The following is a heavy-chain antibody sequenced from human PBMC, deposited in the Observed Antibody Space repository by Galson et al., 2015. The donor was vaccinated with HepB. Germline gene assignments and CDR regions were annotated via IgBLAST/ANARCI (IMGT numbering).Heavy chain of an antibody. J-gene: IGHJ4*02. CDR2: ISSNGGST. CDR1: GFTFSSYA. V-gene: IGHV3-64D*06. Sequence: SLRLSCAASGFTFSSYAMHWVRQAPGKGLEYVSAISSNGGSTYYADSVKGRLTISRDNSKNTLYLQMSSLRAEDTAVYYCVKEIAKAGTGPFDYWGQGTLVTVSS. D-gene: IGHD6-19*01. CDR3: VKEIAKAGTGPFDY.